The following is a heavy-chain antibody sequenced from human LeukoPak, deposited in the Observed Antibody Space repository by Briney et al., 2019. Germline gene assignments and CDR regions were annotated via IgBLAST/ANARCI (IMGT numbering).Heavy chain of an antibody. Sequence: PSETLSLTCTVSGGSISSYYWSWIRQPPGKGLEWIGYIYYSGSTNYNPSLKSRVTISVDTSKNQFSLKLSSVTAADTAVYYCAGWLGVRGVNYWGQGTLVTVSS. CDR2: IYYSGST. V-gene: IGHV4-59*12. CDR3: AGWLGVRGVNY. D-gene: IGHD3-10*01. J-gene: IGHJ4*02. CDR1: GGSISSYY.